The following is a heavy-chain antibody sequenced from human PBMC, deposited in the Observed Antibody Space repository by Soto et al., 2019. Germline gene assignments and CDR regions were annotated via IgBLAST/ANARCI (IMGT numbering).Heavy chain of an antibody. J-gene: IGHJ2*01. V-gene: IGHV1-8*01. CDR1: GYTFTSYD. D-gene: IGHD3-9*01. CDR2: MNPNSGNT. CDR3: ARVNIANLRYFAWLPRYFDL. Sequence: GASVKVSCKASGYTFTSYDINWVRQATGQGLEWMGWMNPNSGNTGYAQKFQGRVTMTRNTSISTAYMELSSLRSEDTAVYYCARVNIANLRYFAWLPRYFDLGGRGTRVTVSS.